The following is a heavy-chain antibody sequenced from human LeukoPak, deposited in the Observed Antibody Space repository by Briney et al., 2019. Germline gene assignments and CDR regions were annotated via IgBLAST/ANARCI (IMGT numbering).Heavy chain of an antibody. Sequence: GGSLRLSCAASGFTFSRYAMHWVRQTPGKGREYVSAISSNGGSTYYAHSVQGRFIISRDNSKNTLYLQMASLRAEDMAVYFCARVGDNDAIDVWGQGTMVTVSS. V-gene: IGHV3-64*01. CDR1: GFTFSRYA. CDR2: ISSNGGST. J-gene: IGHJ3*01. D-gene: IGHD4-17*01. CDR3: ARVGDNDAIDV.